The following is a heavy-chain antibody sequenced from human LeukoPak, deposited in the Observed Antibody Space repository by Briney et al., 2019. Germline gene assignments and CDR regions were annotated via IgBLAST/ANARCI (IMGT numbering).Heavy chain of an antibody. CDR2: LRSDGATT. J-gene: IGHJ4*02. CDR3: ARARRSGQQSYYFDY. CDR1: GFTFKNFA. Sequence: GGSLRLSCVASGFTFKNFAMHWVRQAPGKGLEYVSALRSDGATTYYADSVKGRFIISRDNSKNTVSLQMGSLRSEDMGVYYCARARRSGQQSYYFDYWGQGTPVTVSS. D-gene: IGHD6-19*01. V-gene: IGHV3-64*02.